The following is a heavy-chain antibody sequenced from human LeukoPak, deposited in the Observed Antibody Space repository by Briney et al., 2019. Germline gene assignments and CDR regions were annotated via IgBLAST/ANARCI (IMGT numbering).Heavy chain of an antibody. Sequence: GVSLRLSCAASVFTFDDYTMQWVRQAPGKGLEWVSLISWNGGSTYYADPVKGRFTISRDSSKNTIYMEMNILRAEDTAVYYCGKEGGLFDSGGYFDYWGQGTLVTVSS. J-gene: IGHJ4*02. D-gene: IGHD3-16*02. CDR2: ISWNGGST. V-gene: IGHV3-43*01. CDR3: GKEGGLFDSGGYFDY. CDR1: VFTFDDYT.